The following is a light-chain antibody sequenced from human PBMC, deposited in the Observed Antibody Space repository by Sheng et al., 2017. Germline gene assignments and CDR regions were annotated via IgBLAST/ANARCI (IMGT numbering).Light chain of an antibody. CDR2: KAS. CDR1: RSVSSW. Sequence: DIQMTQSPSTLSASVGARVTITCRASRSVSSWLAWYQQKPGKAPKILIYKASFLETGVPSRFSGSGSGTEFTLTINSLQPDDSATYYCQHYSDDWTFGQGTKVEIK. CDR3: QHYSDDWT. V-gene: IGKV1-5*03. J-gene: IGKJ1*01.